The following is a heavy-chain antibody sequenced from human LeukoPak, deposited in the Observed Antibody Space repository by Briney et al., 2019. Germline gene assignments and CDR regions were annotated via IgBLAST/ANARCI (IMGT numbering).Heavy chain of an antibody. J-gene: IGHJ4*02. CDR3: ARAVGVPAAFGY. CDR1: GGSISSGGYY. CDR2: IYYSGST. D-gene: IGHD2-2*01. V-gene: IGHV4-31*03. Sequence: SETLSLTCTVSGGSISSGGYYWSWIRQHPGKGLEWIGYIYYSGSTYYNPSLKSRVTISVDTSKNQFSLKLSSVTAADTAVYYCARAVGVPAAFGYWGQGTLVTVSS.